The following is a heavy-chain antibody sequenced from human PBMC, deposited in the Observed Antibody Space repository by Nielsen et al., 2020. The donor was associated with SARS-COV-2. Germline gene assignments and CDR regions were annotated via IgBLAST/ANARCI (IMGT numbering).Heavy chain of an antibody. V-gene: IGHV3-9*01. CDR3: AKDGIYSTDYYGMDV. CDR2: ISWNSGSI. J-gene: IGHJ6*02. D-gene: IGHD6-13*01. CDR1: GFTFDDYA. Sequence: LSLTCAASGFTFDDYAMHWVRQAPGKGLEWVSGISWNSGSIGYADSVKGRFTISRDNAKNSLYLQMNSLRAEDTALYYCAKDGIYSTDYYGMDVWGQGTTVTVSS.